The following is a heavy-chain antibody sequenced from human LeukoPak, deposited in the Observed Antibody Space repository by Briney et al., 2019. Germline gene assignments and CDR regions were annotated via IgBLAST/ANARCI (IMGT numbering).Heavy chain of an antibody. D-gene: IGHD1-26*01. J-gene: IGHJ4*02. V-gene: IGHV4-59*01. CDR3: ARDREATFDY. Sequence: SETLSLTCTVSGGSISSYYWSWIRQPPGKGLEWIGYIYYSGSTNYNPSLKSRVTISVDTSKNQFSLKLSSVTAADTAVYYCARDREATFDYWGQGTLFTVSS. CDR2: IYYSGST. CDR1: GGSISSYY.